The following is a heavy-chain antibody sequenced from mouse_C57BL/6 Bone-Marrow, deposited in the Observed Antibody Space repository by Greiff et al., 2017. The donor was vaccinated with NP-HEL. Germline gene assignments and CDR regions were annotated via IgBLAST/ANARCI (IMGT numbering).Heavy chain of an antibody. J-gene: IGHJ1*03. CDR2: IDPSDSYT. CDR3: ARGDYDGSSYVCYWYFDV. CDR1: GYTFTSYW. D-gene: IGHD1-1*01. Sequence: QVQLQQPGAELVKPGASVKLSCKASGYTFTSYWMQWVKQRPGQGLEWIGEIDPSDSYTNYNQKFKGKATLTVDTSSSTAYMQLSSLTSEDSAVYYCARGDYDGSSYVCYWYFDVWGTGTTVTVSS. V-gene: IGHV1-50*01.